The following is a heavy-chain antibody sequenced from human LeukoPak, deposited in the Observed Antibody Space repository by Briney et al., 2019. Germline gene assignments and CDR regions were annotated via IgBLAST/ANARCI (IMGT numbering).Heavy chain of an antibody. V-gene: IGHV3-30*02. Sequence: GSLRLSCAASGFTFSSYGMHWVRQAPGKGLEWVAFIRYDGSNKYYADSVKGRFTISRDNSKNTLYLQMNSLRAEDTAVYYYAKADARYYDFWSGYPSFFDYWGQGTLVTVSS. CDR3: AKADARYYDFWSGYPSFFDY. D-gene: IGHD3-3*01. CDR1: GFTFSSYG. CDR2: IRYDGSNK. J-gene: IGHJ4*02.